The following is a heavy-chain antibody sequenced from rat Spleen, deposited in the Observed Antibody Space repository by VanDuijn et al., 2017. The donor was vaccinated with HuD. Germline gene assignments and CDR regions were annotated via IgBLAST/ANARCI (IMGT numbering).Heavy chain of an antibody. CDR2: ISPSGGIT. Sequence: EVQLVESGGGLVQPGRSLKLSCAASGFTFRNYGMHWIRQAPAKGLEWVASISPSGGITNYRDSVKGRFTISRNNAKDTLYLQLDSLRSEDTATYYCARHRGPLDYWGQGVLVTVSS. CDR3: ARHRGPLDY. V-gene: IGHV5-19*01. J-gene: IGHJ2*01. D-gene: IGHD4-3*01. CDR1: GFTFRNYG.